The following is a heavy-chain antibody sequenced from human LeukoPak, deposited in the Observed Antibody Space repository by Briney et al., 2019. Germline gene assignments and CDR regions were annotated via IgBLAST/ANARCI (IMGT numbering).Heavy chain of an antibody. CDR1: GYTFTSYD. CDR2: MNPNSGNA. J-gene: IGHJ5*02. D-gene: IGHD3-16*02. CDR3: AKGPLVRLPSSFDP. V-gene: IGHV1-8*01. Sequence: ASVKVSCKASGYTFTSYDINWVRQATGQGLEWMGWMNPNSGNAGSAQRFQGRVTMTRDTSRSTAYMELSSLTSEDTAVYYCAKGPLVRLPSSFDPWGQGTLVTVSS.